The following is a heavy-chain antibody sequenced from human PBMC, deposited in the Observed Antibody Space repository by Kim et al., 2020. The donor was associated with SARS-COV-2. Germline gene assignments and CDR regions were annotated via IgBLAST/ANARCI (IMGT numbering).Heavy chain of an antibody. CDR2: INHSGST. CDR1: GGSFSGYY. V-gene: IGHV4-34*01. D-gene: IGHD6-6*01. J-gene: IGHJ6*03. Sequence: SETLSLTCAVYGGSFSGYYWSWIRQPPGKGLEWIGEINHSGSTNYNPSLKSRVTISVDTSKNQFSLKLSSVTAADTAVYYCASAPKGQLVRSGYMDVWGKGTTVTVSS. CDR3: ASAPKGQLVRSGYMDV.